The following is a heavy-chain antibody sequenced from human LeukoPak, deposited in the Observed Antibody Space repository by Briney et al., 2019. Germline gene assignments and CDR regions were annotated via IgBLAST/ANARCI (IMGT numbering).Heavy chain of an antibody. CDR1: GFTFDDYA. CDR3: AKDGALYFDY. Sequence: PGGSLRLSCAASGFTFDDYAMHWVRQAPGKGLEWVSGISWNSGSIGYADSVKGRFTISRDNAKNSLYLQMSSLRAEDTALYYCAKDGALYFDYWGQGTLVTVSS. CDR2: ISWNSGSI. J-gene: IGHJ4*02. D-gene: IGHD4/OR15-4a*01. V-gene: IGHV3-9*01.